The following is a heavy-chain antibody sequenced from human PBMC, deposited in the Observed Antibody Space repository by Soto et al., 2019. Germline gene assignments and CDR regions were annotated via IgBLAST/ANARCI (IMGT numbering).Heavy chain of an antibody. CDR1: GGSFSGYY. Sequence: PSETLSLTCAVYGGSFSGYYWSWIRQPPGKGLEWIGEINHSGSTNYNPSLKSRVTISVDTSKNQFSLKLSSVTAADTAVYYCARVFSSSWYTPWNWFDPWGQGTLVTV. CDR2: INHSGST. V-gene: IGHV4-34*01. CDR3: ARVFSSSWYTPWNWFDP. D-gene: IGHD6-13*01. J-gene: IGHJ5*02.